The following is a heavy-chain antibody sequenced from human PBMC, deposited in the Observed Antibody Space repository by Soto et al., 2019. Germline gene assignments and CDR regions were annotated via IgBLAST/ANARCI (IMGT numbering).Heavy chain of an antibody. Sequence: EASVKVSCKASGGTFSSYAISWVRQAPGQGLEWMGGIIPIFGTANYAQKFQGRVTITADKSTSTAYMGLSSLRSEDTAVYYCARAPRVDNWNYYYGMDVWGQGTTVTVSS. CDR2: IIPIFGTA. D-gene: IGHD1-20*01. CDR1: GGTFSSYA. CDR3: ARAPRVDNWNYYYGMDV. J-gene: IGHJ6*02. V-gene: IGHV1-69*06.